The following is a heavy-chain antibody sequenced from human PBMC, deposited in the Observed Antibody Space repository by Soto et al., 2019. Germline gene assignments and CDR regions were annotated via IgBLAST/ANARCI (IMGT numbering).Heavy chain of an antibody. Sequence: ASVKVSCKASGYTFTGYFMHWVRQAPGQGLERMGWINPYSGGADYAQSFQGRVTMTRDTSISTVYMELSRLRFDDTAVYYCARVIRGAYYNSPLDTWGQRTVVTVSS. J-gene: IGHJ5*02. CDR3: ARVIRGAYYNSPLDT. V-gene: IGHV1-2*02. CDR1: GYTFTGYF. D-gene: IGHD3-10*01. CDR2: INPYSGGA.